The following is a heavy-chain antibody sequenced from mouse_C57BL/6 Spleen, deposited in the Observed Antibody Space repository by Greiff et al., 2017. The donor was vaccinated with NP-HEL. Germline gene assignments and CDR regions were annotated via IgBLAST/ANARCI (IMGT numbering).Heavy chain of an antibody. V-gene: IGHV1-76*01. CDR1: GYTFTDYY. Sequence: QVQLQQSGAELVRPGASVKLSCKASGYTFTDYYINWVKQRPGQGLEWIARIYPGSGNTYYNEKFKGKATLTAEKSSSTAYMQLSSLTSEDSAVYFCASWGDYYAMDYWGQGTSVTVSS. CDR2: IYPGSGNT. J-gene: IGHJ4*01. D-gene: IGHD4-1*01. CDR3: ASWGDYYAMDY.